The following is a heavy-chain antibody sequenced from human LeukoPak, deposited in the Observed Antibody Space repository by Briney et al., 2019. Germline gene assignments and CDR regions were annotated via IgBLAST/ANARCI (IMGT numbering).Heavy chain of an antibody. J-gene: IGHJ4*02. D-gene: IGHD6-13*01. CDR1: GFTFSSYS. V-gene: IGHV3-21*01. CDR2: ISSSSSYI. CDR3: ATDGESSSWLTN. Sequence: GGSLRLSCAASGFTFSSYSMNWVRQAPGKGLEWVSSISSSSSYIYYADSVKGRFTISRDNAKNSLYLQMNSLRAEDTAVYYCATDGESSSWLTNWGQGTLVTVSS.